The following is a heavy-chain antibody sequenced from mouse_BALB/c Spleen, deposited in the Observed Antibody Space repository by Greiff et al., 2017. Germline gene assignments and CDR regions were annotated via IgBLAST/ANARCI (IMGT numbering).Heavy chain of an antibody. J-gene: IGHJ4*01. Sequence: VQLQQSGTVLARPGASVKMSCKASGYSFTSYWMHWVKQRPGQGLEWIGAIYPGNSDTSYNQKFKGKAKLTAVTSASTAYMELSSLTNEDSAVYYCTRYWDGDAVDCWGQGTSVTVAS. V-gene: IGHV1-5*01. CDR3: TRYWDGDAVDC. D-gene: IGHD4-1*01. CDR2: IYPGNSDT. CDR1: GYSFTSYW.